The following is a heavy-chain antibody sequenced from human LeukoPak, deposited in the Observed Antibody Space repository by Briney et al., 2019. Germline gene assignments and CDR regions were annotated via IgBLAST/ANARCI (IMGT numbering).Heavy chain of an antibody. J-gene: IGHJ2*01. CDR1: GGSFSSYY. CDR3: AIGSSGSYYDWYFDL. V-gene: IGHV4-59*08. CDR2: IYYSGST. Sequence: SETLSLTCAVYGGSFSSYYWSWIRQPPGKGLEWIGYIYYSGSTNYNPSLKSRVTISVDTSKNQFSLKLSSVTAADTAVYYCAIGSSGSYYDWYFDLWGRGTLVTVSS. D-gene: IGHD1-26*01.